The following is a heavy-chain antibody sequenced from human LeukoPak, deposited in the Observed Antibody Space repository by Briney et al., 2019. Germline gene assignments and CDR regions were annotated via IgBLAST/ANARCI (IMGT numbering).Heavy chain of an antibody. CDR3: AREGWAAPAEQRYYYMDV. D-gene: IGHD1/OR15-1a*01. J-gene: IGHJ6*03. CDR1: GYTFTSYG. Sequence: GASVKVSCKASGYTFTSYGISWVRQAPGQGLEWMGWISAYNGNTNYAQKLQGRVTMTTDTSTSTAYMELRSLRSDDTAVYYCAREGWAAPAEQRYYYMDVWGKGTTVTVSS. CDR2: ISAYNGNT. V-gene: IGHV1-18*01.